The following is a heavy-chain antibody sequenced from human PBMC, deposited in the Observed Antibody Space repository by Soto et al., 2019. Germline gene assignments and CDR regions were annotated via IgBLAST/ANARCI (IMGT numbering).Heavy chain of an antibody. V-gene: IGHV3-7*01. CDR1: GFAFSTYW. D-gene: IGHD6-6*01. Sequence: GGSLRLSCGAAGFAFSTYWMSWVRKDPGKGPEWVAIISQDGNEKYYVDFVKGRFTIARDNAKSSLYLQMNGLRADDTSVYYCAKDRAPIAARNFFDYWGQGTLVTVSS. CDR2: ISQDGNEK. CDR3: AKDRAPIAARNFFDY. J-gene: IGHJ4*02.